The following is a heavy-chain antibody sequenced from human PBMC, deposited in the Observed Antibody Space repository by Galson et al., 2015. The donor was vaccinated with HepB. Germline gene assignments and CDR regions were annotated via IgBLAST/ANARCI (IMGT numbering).Heavy chain of an antibody. D-gene: IGHD1-26*01. J-gene: IGHJ4*02. V-gene: IGHV3-23*01. CDR1: GFTFSSYA. Sequence: SLRLSCAASGFTFSSYAMSWVRQAPGKGLEWVSAISGSGGSTYYADSVKGRFTISRDNSKNTLYLQMNSLRPEDTAVYYCAKDQLSGSYWVGYFDYWGQGTLVTVSS. CDR2: ISGSGGST. CDR3: AKDQLSGSYWVGYFDY.